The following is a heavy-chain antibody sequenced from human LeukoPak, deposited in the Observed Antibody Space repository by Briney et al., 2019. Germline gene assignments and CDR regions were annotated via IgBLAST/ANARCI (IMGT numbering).Heavy chain of an antibody. CDR1: SGSISSGGYS. CDR2: IYYSGST. J-gene: IGHJ3*02. Sequence: PSQTLSLTCAVSSGSISSGGYSWGWIRQPPGKGLEWIGSIYYSGSTYYNPSLKSRVTISVDTSKNQFSLKLSSVTAADTAVYYCARSDCSSTSCYAFDIWGQGTMVTVSS. V-gene: IGHV4-30-2*03. D-gene: IGHD2-2*01. CDR3: ARSDCSSTSCYAFDI.